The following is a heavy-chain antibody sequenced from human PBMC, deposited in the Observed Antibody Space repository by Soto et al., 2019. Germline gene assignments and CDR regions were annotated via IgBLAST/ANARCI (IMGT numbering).Heavy chain of an antibody. V-gene: IGHV1-8*01. D-gene: IGHD2-2*02. CDR3: ARGGQLLYDYYYYYMDV. J-gene: IGHJ6*03. CDR2: MNPNSGNT. CDR1: GYTFTSYD. Sequence: ASVKVSCKASGYTFTSYDINWVRQATGQGLEWMGWMNPNSGNTGYAQKFQGRVTMTRNTSISTAYMELSSLRSEDTAVYYCARGGQLLYDYYYYYMDVLGKWTTVTVSS.